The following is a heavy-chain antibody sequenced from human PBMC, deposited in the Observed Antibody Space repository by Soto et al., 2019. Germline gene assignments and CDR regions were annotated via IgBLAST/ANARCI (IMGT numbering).Heavy chain of an antibody. V-gene: IGHV1-69*06. Sequence: ASVEVSCKASGGTFSSYAISWVRQAPGQGLEWMGGIIPIFGTANYAQKFQGRVTITADKSTSTAYMELSSLRSEDTAVYYCARVEYQLLDNWFDPWGQGTLVTVSS. J-gene: IGHJ5*02. CDR2: IIPIFGTA. D-gene: IGHD2-2*01. CDR3: ARVEYQLLDNWFDP. CDR1: GGTFSSYA.